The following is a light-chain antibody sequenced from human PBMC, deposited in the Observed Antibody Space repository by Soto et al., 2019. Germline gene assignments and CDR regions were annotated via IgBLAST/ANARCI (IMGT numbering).Light chain of an antibody. V-gene: IGLV2-14*01. Sequence: QSALTQPASVSGSPGQSITISCTGTSSDVGGYNYVSWYQQHPGKAPKLMIYGSSNRPSGVPDRFSGSKSGTSASLAITGLQAEDEADYYCQSYDSSLSGYVFGTGTKLTVL. CDR2: GSS. CDR3: QSYDSSLSGYV. J-gene: IGLJ1*01. CDR1: SSDVGGYNY.